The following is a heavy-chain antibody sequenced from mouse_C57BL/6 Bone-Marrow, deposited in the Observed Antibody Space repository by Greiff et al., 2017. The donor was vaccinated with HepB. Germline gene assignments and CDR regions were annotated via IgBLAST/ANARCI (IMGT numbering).Heavy chain of an antibody. CDR1: GYAFTNYL. V-gene: IGHV1-54*01. CDR2: INPGSGGT. Sequence: QVQLQQSGAELVRPGTSVKVSCKASGYAFTNYLIEWVKQRPGQGLEWIGVINPGSGGTNYNEKFKGKATLTADKSSSTAYMQLSSLTSEDSAVYFCARVYYYGSILYYFDYWGQGTTLTVSS. D-gene: IGHD1-1*01. J-gene: IGHJ2*01. CDR3: ARVYYYGSILYYFDY.